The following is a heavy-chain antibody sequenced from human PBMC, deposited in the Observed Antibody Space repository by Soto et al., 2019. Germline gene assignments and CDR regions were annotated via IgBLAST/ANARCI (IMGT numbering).Heavy chain of an antibody. V-gene: IGHV4-39*01. CDR3: ASGGKIEGEYTYYGMDV. CDR2: IYYSARS. Sequence: KASETLSLTCTVSGASISSTSYYWGWIRQPPGEGLEWIGSIYYSARSYYNPSLRSRLTTSVDTSKNQFSLKLTSVTAADTAVYYCASGGKIEGEYTYYGMDVWGQGTTVTVSS. J-gene: IGHJ6*02. D-gene: IGHD3-16*01. CDR1: GASISSTSYY.